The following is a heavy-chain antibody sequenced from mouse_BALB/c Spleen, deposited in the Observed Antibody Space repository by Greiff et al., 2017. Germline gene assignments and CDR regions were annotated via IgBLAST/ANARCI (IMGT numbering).Heavy chain of an antibody. CDR2: IYPGDGDT. CDR1: GYTFTSYW. D-gene: IGHD1-1*01. V-gene: IGHV1-87*01. CDR3: ASRYGRAWFAY. J-gene: IGHJ3*01. Sequence: QVQLKESGAELARPGASVKLSCKASGYTFTSYWMQWVKQRPGQGLEWIGAIYPGDGDTRYTQKFKGKATLTADKSSSTAYMQLSSLASEDSAVYYCASRYGRAWFAYWGQGTLVTVSA.